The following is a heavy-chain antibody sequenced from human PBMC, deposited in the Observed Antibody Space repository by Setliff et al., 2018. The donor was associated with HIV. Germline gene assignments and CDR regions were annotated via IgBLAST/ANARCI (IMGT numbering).Heavy chain of an antibody. J-gene: IGHJ6*02. V-gene: IGHV3-30*01. Sequence: GGSLRLSCAASGFTFSTYAMHWVRQAPGKGLEWVAVISYDGSNKYYADSVKGRFTISRDNSKNTLYLQMNSLRAEDTAVYYCARSVIGYYYYGMDVWGQGTLVIVSS. CDR1: GFTFSTYA. D-gene: IGHD3-10*01. CDR2: ISYDGSNK. CDR3: ARSVIGYYYYGMDV.